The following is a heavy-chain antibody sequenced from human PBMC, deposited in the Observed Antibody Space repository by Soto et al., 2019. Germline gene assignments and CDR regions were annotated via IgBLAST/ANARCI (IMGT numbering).Heavy chain of an antibody. V-gene: IGHV1-2*02. J-gene: IGHJ6*02. CDR1: EYTFTGYY. CDR2: INPNSSGT. D-gene: IGHD1-7*01. CDR3: ARGGWNYRGRGMDV. Sequence: QVQLVQSGAEVRKPGASVKVSCKASEYTFTGYYMHWVRQAPGQGLEWMGWINPNSSGTNYAQKFQGRVTMTRDTSISTAYMELSRLRSEDTAVYYCARGGWNYRGRGMDVWGQGTTVTVSS.